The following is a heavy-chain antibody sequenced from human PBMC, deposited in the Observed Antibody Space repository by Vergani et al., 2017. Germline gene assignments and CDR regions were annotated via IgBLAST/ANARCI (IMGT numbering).Heavy chain of an antibody. J-gene: IGHJ6*02. Sequence: LEESGRGSVKPGGSLRLSCAASGFKSSDHYMSWIRQAPGKGLEWVSHISPGASTVAYTDSLTGRFTVSRDKDTNSLTLGMTTLRVEDTAVYYCAKNPXISTTRHYYAMDVWGQGTTVTVSS. CDR3: AKNPXISTTRHYYAMDV. CDR2: ISPGASTV. D-gene: IGHD1-1*01. V-gene: IGHV3-11*04. CDR1: GFKSSDHY.